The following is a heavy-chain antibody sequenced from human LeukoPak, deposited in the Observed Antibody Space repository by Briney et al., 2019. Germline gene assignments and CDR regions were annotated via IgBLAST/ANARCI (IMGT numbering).Heavy chain of an antibody. Sequence: PSETLSLTRTVSGGSISSYYWSWIRQPPGKGLEWIGYIYYSGSTNYNPSLKSRDTISVDTSKNQFSLKLSSVTAADTAVYYCARVGDCSGGSCYSPSGYFQHWGQGTLVTVSS. CDR3: ARVGDCSGGSCYSPSGYFQH. J-gene: IGHJ1*01. V-gene: IGHV4-59*01. D-gene: IGHD2-15*01. CDR1: GGSISSYY. CDR2: IYYSGST.